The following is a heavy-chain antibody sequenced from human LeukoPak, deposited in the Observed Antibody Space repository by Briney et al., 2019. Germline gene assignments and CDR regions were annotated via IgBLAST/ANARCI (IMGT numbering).Heavy chain of an antibody. Sequence: TGGSLRLSCAASGFTFSSYVMHWVRQAPGKGLEWVAVISYDGSNKYYADSVKGRFTISRDNSKNTLYLQMNSLRAEDTAVYYCARSRSDTDMTPELDYWGQGSLVTVSS. CDR3: ARSRSDTDMTPELDY. D-gene: IGHD5-18*01. V-gene: IGHV3-30-3*01. CDR2: ISYDGSNK. J-gene: IGHJ4*02. CDR1: GFTFSSYV.